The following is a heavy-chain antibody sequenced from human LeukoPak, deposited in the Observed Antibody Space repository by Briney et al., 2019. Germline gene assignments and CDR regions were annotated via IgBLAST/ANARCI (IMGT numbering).Heavy chain of an antibody. V-gene: IGHV4-59*01. J-gene: IGHJ4*02. CDR3: ARLDWESSPFDY. CDR2: IYYSGST. D-gene: IGHD3-16*02. CDR1: GGSISSYY. Sequence: SEILSLTCTVSGGSISSYYWSWIRQPPGKGLEWIGYIYYSGSTNYNPSLKSRVTISVDTSKNQFSLKLSSVTAADTAVYYCARLDWESSPFDYWGQGTLVTVSS.